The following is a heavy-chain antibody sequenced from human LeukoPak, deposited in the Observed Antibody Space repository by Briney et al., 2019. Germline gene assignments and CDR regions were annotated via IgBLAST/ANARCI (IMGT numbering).Heavy chain of an antibody. J-gene: IGHJ6*02. CDR3: ARNNGMDV. CDR2: VNRDGSET. CDR1: GFTFSNYW. Sequence: GGSLRLSCTASGFTFSNYWMTWVRQVPGRGPEWVANVNRDGSETYYLDSVKGRFTISKDNAKNSLYLQMNSLRAEDTALYHCARNNGMDVWGQGTTVIVSS. V-gene: IGHV3-7*03.